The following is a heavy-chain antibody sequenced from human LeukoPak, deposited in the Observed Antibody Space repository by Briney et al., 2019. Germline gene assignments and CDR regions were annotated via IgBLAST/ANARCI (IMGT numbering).Heavy chain of an antibody. CDR2: IWYDGSNK. V-gene: IGHV3-33*08. J-gene: IGHJ2*01. CDR1: GFTFSSYS. CDR3: ARGRGVWYFDL. Sequence: GGSLRLSCAASGFTFSSYSMNWVRQAPGKGLEWVAVIWYDGSNKYYADSVKGRFTISRDNSKNTLYLQMNSLRAEDTAVYYCARGRGVWYFDLWGRGTLVTVSS.